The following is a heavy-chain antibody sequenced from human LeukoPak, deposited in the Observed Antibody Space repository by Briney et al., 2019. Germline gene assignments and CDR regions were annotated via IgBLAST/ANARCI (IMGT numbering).Heavy chain of an antibody. CDR3: ARITNRGYSYPSSVEYFDL. CDR1: GGSISSYY. CDR2: GYYSGSI. Sequence: SETLSLTCTVSGGSISSYYWSWIRQPPEEGLEWIGYGYYSGSINYNPSLKSRVTISVDTSKNQVSLKLTSVTAADTAVYYCARITNRGYSYPSSVEYFDLWGRGTLATVSS. V-gene: IGHV4-59*01. D-gene: IGHD5-18*01. J-gene: IGHJ2*01.